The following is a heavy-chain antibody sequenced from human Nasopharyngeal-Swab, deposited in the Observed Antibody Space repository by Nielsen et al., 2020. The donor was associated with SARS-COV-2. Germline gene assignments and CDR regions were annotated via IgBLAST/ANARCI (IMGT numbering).Heavy chain of an antibody. CDR2: ISGSGGST. CDR1: GFTFSSYA. J-gene: IGHJ6*02. Sequence: GESLKISCAASGFTFSSYAMSWVCQAPGKGLEWVSAISGSGGSTYYADSVKGRFTISRDNSKNTLYLQMNSLRAEDTAVYYCAKDWVGTSGASVYYYGMDVWGQGNPGHRLL. CDR3: AKDWVGTSGASVYYYGMDV. V-gene: IGHV3-23*01. D-gene: IGHD3-16*01.